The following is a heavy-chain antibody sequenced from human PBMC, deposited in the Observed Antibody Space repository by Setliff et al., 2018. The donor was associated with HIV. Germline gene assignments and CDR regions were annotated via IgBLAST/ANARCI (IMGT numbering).Heavy chain of an antibody. CDR3: ASGLFNGDYRPENFPL. J-gene: IGHJ1*01. Sequence: PGGSLRLSCAASAFSLTNFEMNWVRQAPGKGLEWISFIASASSTTYYAASVKGRFIISRDNARNSVYLQMNSLRAEDAAVYYCASGLFNGDYRPENFPLWGQGTLVTVSS. V-gene: IGHV3-48*03. CDR2: IASASSTT. D-gene: IGHD4-17*01. CDR1: AFSLTNFE.